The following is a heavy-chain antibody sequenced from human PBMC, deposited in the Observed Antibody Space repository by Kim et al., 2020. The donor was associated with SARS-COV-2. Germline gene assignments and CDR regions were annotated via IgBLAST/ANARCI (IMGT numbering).Heavy chain of an antibody. CDR3: ARAGFYCGGGSCSDSPVLDY. CDR2: ISSSGSTI. CDR1: GFTFGDYD. V-gene: IGHV3-11*01. D-gene: IGHD2-15*01. J-gene: IGHJ4*02. Sequence: GGSLRLSCAASGFTFGDYDMSWIRQAPGKGLEWISYISSSGSTIQYADSVKGRFTISRDNAKNSLYLQMNSLRAEDTAVYYCARAGFYCGGGSCSDSPVLDYWGQGTLVTVSS.